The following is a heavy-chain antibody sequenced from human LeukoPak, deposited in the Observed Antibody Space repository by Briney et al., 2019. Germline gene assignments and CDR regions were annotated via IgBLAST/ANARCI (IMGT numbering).Heavy chain of an antibody. D-gene: IGHD4-23*01. CDR2: IYHSGST. J-gene: IGHJ2*01. CDR1: GGSISSGGYS. V-gene: IGHV4-30-2*01. Sequence: SETLSLTCAVSGGSISSGGYSWSWIRQPPGKGLEWIGYIYHSGSTYYNPSLKSRVTISVDRSKTQFSLKLSSVTAADTAVYYCARHPGKVTNDWYFDLWGRGTLVTVSS. CDR3: ARHPGKVTNDWYFDL.